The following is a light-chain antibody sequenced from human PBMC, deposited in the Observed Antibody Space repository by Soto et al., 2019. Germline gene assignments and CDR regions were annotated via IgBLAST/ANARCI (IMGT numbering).Light chain of an antibody. V-gene: IGLV1-40*01. CDR2: GNT. CDR3: QSYDSSLGRWL. CDR1: SSNIGAGYD. Sequence: QSVLTQPPSVSGAPGQRVTISCTGSSSNIGAGYDVHWYQQLPGTAPKLLVHGNTDRPSGLPDRFSGSKSGTSASLAITGLQAEDEADYYCQSYDSSLGRWLFGGGTTLTVL. J-gene: IGLJ2*01.